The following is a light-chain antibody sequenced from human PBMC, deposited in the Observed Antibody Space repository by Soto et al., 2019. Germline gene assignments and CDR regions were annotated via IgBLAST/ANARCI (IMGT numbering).Light chain of an antibody. CDR2: DAS. CDR1: QSVSSY. J-gene: IGKJ2*01. V-gene: IGKV3-11*01. CDR3: QQRSNWPPVYT. Sequence: EIVFTQSPATLSLSPGERATLSFRASQSVSSYLAWYQQKPGQAPSLLIYDASNRATGIPSRFSGSGSVTDFTLTISCLEPEDFAVYYCQQRSNWPPVYTFGQGTKLEIK.